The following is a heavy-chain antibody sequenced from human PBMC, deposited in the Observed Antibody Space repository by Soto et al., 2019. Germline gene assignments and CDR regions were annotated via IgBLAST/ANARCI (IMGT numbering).Heavy chain of an antibody. Sequence: KPSETLSLTCNVSGGSISTSRSYWAWIRQPPGKGLEWLANIFYSGSTYYNPSLASRVTVSVDTSKNEFSLKLRSVTAADTAVYYCALIPIVRYRDYFDYWGQGTLVTVSS. J-gene: IGHJ4*02. D-gene: IGHD1-26*01. CDR1: GGSISTSRSY. CDR2: IFYSGST. CDR3: ALIPIVRYRDYFDY. V-gene: IGHV4-39*01.